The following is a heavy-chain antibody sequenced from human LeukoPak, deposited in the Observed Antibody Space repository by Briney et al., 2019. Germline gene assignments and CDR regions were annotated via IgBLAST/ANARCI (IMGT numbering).Heavy chain of an antibody. D-gene: IGHD1-26*01. J-gene: IGHJ4*02. CDR2: IIPIFGTA. Sequence: SVKVSCKASGGTFSSYAISWVRQALGQGLEWMGGIIPIFGTANYAQKFQGRVTITADESTSTAYMELSSLRSEDTAVYYCARGGSSGSRDYYFDYWGQGTLVTVSS. CDR1: GGTFSSYA. V-gene: IGHV1-69*13. CDR3: ARGGSSGSRDYYFDY.